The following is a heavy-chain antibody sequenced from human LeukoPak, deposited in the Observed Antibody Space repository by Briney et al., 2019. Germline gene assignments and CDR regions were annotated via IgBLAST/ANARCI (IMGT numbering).Heavy chain of an antibody. CDR3: AKDRVLVRGSKALFDY. D-gene: IGHD3-10*01. V-gene: IGHV3-30*18. CDR2: ISYDGSNK. J-gene: IGHJ4*02. Sequence: GGSLRLSCAASGFTFSSYGMHWVRQAPGKGLEWVAVISYDGSNKYYADSVKGRFTISRDNSKNTLYLQMNSLRAEDTAVYYCAKDRVLVRGSKALFDYWGQGTPVTVSS. CDR1: GFTFSSYG.